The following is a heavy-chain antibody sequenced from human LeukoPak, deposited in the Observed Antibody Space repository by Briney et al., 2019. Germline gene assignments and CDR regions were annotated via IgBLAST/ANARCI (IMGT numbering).Heavy chain of an antibody. Sequence: SETLSLTCTVSGGSISSYYWSWIRQPPGKGLEWIGYIYYSGSTYYNPSLKSRVTISVDTSKNQFSLKLSSVTAADTAVYYCASLYCSGGSCYSGYYYGMDVWGQGTTVTVSS. CDR3: ASLYCSGGSCYSGYYYGMDV. CDR2: IYYSGST. V-gene: IGHV4-30-4*01. J-gene: IGHJ6*02. D-gene: IGHD2-15*01. CDR1: GGSISSYY.